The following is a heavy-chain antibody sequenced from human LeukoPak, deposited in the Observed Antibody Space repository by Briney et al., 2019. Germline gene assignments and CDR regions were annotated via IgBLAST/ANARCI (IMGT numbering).Heavy chain of an antibody. V-gene: IGHV3-23*01. J-gene: IGHJ4*02. D-gene: IGHD2-15*01. CDR3: AKDDPPYCSGGSCYSY. CDR2: ISGSGGST. CDR1: GFTFSSYA. Sequence: GGSLRLSCAASGFTFSSYAMSWVRQAPGKGLEWVSAISGSGGSTYYADSVKGRFTISRDSSKNTLYLQMNSLRAEDTAVYYCAKDDPPYCSGGSCYSYWGQGTLVTVSS.